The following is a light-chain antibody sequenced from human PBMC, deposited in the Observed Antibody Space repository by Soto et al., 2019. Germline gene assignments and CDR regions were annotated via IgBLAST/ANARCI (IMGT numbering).Light chain of an antibody. CDR1: SSDVGSYNL. Sequence: QSALTQPASVSGSPGQSITISCTGTSSDVGSYNLVSWYQQYPGKAPKVIIYEVSNRPSWISNRFSGSKSANTASLTISGLQAEDEADYYCSSYTSSSTPYVFGTGTKVTVL. J-gene: IGLJ1*01. CDR2: EVS. V-gene: IGLV2-14*02. CDR3: SSYTSSSTPYV.